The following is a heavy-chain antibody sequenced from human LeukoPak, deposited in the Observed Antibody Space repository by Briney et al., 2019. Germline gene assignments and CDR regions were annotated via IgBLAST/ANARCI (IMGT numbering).Heavy chain of an antibody. CDR2: LTSSSNYI. V-gene: IGHV3-21*01. D-gene: IGHD1-26*01. CDR3: ARLSGSSYGKYYFDY. J-gene: IGHJ4*02. CDR1: GFTFTSYA. Sequence: PGGSLRLSCAASGFTFTSYAMEWVRQAPGKGLEWLSSLTSSSNYIYYADSVKGRFTISRDNAKNSLYLQMNSLRAEDTAIYYCARLSGSSYGKYYFDYWGQGTLVTVSS.